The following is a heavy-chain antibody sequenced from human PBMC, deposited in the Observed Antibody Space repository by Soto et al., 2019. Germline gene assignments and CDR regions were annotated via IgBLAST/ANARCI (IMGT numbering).Heavy chain of an antibody. D-gene: IGHD3-10*01. V-gene: IGHV1-18*01. Sequence: ASVKVSCKASGYTFTSYGISWVRQAPGQRLEWMGWISAYNGNTKYSQKFQGRVTITRDTSASTAYMELSSLRSEDTAVYYCARAYMVRGVIIRGAVFDYWGQGTLVTVSS. CDR1: GYTFTSYG. J-gene: IGHJ4*02. CDR2: ISAYNGNT. CDR3: ARAYMVRGVIIRGAVFDY.